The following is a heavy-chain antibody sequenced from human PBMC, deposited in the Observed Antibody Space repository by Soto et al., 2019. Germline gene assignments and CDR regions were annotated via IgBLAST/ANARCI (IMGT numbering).Heavy chain of an antibody. CDR2: IDPNSGGT. V-gene: IGHV1-2*02. D-gene: IGHD3-22*01. J-gene: IGHJ4*02. Sequence: QVHLVQSGAEVKKPGASVKVSCKSSGYTFSGYYMHWVRQAPGQGLEWMGYIDPNSGGTNYAQKFQGRVTMTRDTSISTVYMDLSRLRYDDTAVYYCARAASEYYGNSDSYYLYWGQGTLVTVSS. CDR1: GYTFSGYY. CDR3: ARAASEYYGNSDSYYLY.